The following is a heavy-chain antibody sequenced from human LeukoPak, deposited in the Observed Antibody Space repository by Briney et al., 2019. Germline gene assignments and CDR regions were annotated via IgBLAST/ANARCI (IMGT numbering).Heavy chain of an antibody. CDR2: INHSGST. V-gene: IGHV4-34*01. CDR1: GGSFSGYY. CDR3: ARERREQLLPPYTRLVNYLDY. D-gene: IGHD2-15*01. J-gene: IGHJ4*02. Sequence: PSETLSLTCAVYGGSFSGYYWSWIRQPPGKGLEWIGEINHSGSTTYKPSLKSRVTISVDTSKNQFSLRLSSVTAADTAVYYCARERREQLLPPYTRLVNYLDYWGQGTLVTVSS.